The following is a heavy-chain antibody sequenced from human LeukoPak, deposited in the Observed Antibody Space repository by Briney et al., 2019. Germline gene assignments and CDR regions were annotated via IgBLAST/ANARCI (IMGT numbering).Heavy chain of an antibody. CDR2: IYYIGST. V-gene: IGHV4-59*08. D-gene: IGHD4-11*01. J-gene: IGHJ4*02. CDR1: GGSISNYY. CDR3: ARHGGAYSFDY. Sequence: SETLSLTCTVSGGSISNYYWSWVRQPPGKGLEWIGCIYYIGSTNNNPSLKSRVTTSPDTSKNQFSLELSSVTAADTAVYYCARHGGAYSFDYWGQGTLVTVSS.